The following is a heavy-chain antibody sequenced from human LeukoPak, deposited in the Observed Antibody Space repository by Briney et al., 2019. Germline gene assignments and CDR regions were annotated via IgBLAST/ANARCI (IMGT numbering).Heavy chain of an antibody. CDR3: ARDRGRLHLFDY. Sequence: GGSLRLSCAASGFTFSSYSMNWVRQAPGKGLEWVSYMSSSSSTIYYADSVKGRFTISRDNAKNSLYLQMNSLRAEDTAVYYCARDRGRLHLFDYWGQGTLVTVSS. J-gene: IGHJ4*02. V-gene: IGHV3-48*01. CDR1: GFTFSSYS. D-gene: IGHD4-11*01. CDR2: MSSSSSTI.